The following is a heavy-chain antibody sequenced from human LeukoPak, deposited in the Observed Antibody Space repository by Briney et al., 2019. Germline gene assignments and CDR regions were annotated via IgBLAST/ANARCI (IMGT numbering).Heavy chain of an antibody. J-gene: IGHJ4*02. Sequence: GGSLRLSCAASGVTFSDYWMQWVRQAPGKGLVWASRIYSDVSTTYYADSVKGRFTISRDNAENSLFLQMNSLRAEDTAVYFCARADFVAVRGSEEDFDYWGQGALVTVSS. CDR2: IYSDVSTT. CDR3: ARADFVAVRGSEEDFDY. D-gene: IGHD3-10*01. V-gene: IGHV3-74*01. CDR1: GVTFSDYW.